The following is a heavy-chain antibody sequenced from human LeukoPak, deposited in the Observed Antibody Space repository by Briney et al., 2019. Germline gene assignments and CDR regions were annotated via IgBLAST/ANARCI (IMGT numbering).Heavy chain of an antibody. J-gene: IGHJ4*02. V-gene: IGHV1-69*04. Sequence: GASVKVSCKASGYTFTSYGISWVRQAPAQGLEWMGRIIPILGIANYAQKFQGRVTITADKSTSTAYMELSSLRSEDTAVYYCARDTGDGYNWDPYYFDYWGQGTLVTVSS. CDR2: IIPILGIA. CDR3: ARDTGDGYNWDPYYFDY. CDR1: GYTFTSYG. D-gene: IGHD5-24*01.